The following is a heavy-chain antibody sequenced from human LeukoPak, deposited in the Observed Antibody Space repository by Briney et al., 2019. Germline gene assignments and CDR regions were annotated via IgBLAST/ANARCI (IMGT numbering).Heavy chain of an antibody. J-gene: IGHJ6*02. CDR3: AKYVSAKGPPYALDV. CDR1: GFTFSAYA. V-gene: IGHV3-23*01. D-gene: IGHD2/OR15-2a*01. Sequence: GGSLRLSCEASGFTFSAYAMTRVRQAPGKGLEWVSGINVSGGSTWYADSVKGRFTISRDNSKNTLYLQMNSLRAEDTAVYYCAKYVSAKGPPYALDVWGQGTTVTVSS. CDR2: INVSGGST.